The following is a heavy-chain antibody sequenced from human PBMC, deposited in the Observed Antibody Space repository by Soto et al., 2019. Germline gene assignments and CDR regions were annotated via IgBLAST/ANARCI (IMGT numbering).Heavy chain of an antibody. CDR1: GGSISSGDYY. CDR2: IYYSGST. Sequence: SETLSLTCTVSGGSISSGDYYWSWIRQPPGKGLEWIGYIYYSGSTYYNPSLKSRVTISVDTSKNQFSLKLSSVTAADTAVYYCARVVPMNYYDSSGYSDYWGQGTLVTVSS. J-gene: IGHJ4*02. V-gene: IGHV4-30-4*01. D-gene: IGHD3-22*01. CDR3: ARVVPMNYYDSSGYSDY.